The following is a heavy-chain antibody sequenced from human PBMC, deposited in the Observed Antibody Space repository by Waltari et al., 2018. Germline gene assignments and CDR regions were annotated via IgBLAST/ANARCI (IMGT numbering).Heavy chain of an antibody. CDR1: GGSISSYH. D-gene: IGHD1-1*01. V-gene: IGHV4-59*01. Sequence: QVQLQESGPGLVKPLETLSLSCTISGGSISSYHWSWILQPPGKGLEWIGYVYYSGTTILHPPRRSRVTMSLVTSNNQFSLNPSSIGSAHTAVYYCAVDNSMGRIHVWGPGPLVTVSS. J-gene: IGHJ4*02. CDR3: AVDNSMGRIHV. CDR2: VYYSGTT.